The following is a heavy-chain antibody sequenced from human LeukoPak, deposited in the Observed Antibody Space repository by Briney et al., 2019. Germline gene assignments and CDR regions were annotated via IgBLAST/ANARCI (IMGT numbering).Heavy chain of an antibody. CDR1: GFTFSSYW. V-gene: IGHV3-74*01. CDR3: ARDPRNYGIDY. J-gene: IGHJ4*02. D-gene: IGHD1-7*01. Sequence: SGGSLRLSCAASGFTFSSYWMHWVRQAPGKRLVWVSRINSDGSSTSYADSVKGRFTISRDNAKNTLYLQMNSLRAEDTAVYYCARDPRNYGIDYWGQGTLVTVSS. CDR2: INSDGSST.